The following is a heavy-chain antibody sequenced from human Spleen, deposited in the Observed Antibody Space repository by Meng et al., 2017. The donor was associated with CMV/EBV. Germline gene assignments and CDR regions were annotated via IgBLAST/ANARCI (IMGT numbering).Heavy chain of an antibody. D-gene: IGHD1-26*01. J-gene: IGHJ4*02. V-gene: IGHV3-7*01. CDR1: GFTFSRYW. CDR3: ARLGSLPDY. Sequence: RISCAASGFTFSRYWMSWVRQTPGKGLEWVANIKQDGSERYYVDSVKGRFTISRDNAKNSLYLQMNSLRAEDTAVYYCARLGSLPDYWGQGTLVTVSS. CDR2: IKQDGSER.